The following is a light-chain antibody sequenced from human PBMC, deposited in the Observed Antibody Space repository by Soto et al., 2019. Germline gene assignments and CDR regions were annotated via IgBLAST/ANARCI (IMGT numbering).Light chain of an antibody. J-gene: IGLJ1*01. CDR2: EVS. Sequence: QSALTQPASVSGSPGQSITISCAGTRSDVGAYNYVSWYQNHPGKAPKLIIYEVSNRPSGVSNRFSGSKSGNTASLTISGLQAEDEADYYCSSYSSSDTLYVFGSGTKVTVL. CDR1: RSDVGAYNY. CDR3: SSYSSSDTLYV. V-gene: IGLV2-14*01.